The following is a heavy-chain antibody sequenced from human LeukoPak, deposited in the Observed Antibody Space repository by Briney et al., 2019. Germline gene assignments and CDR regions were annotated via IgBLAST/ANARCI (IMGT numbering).Heavy chain of an antibody. J-gene: IGHJ4*02. V-gene: IGHV3-23*01. Sequence: GGSLRLSCAASGFPFSSYAMSWVRQAPGKGLEWVSGISGSGGSTYYADSVNGRFTISRDNSKSTLYLQMHSLRAGDTAVYYCAKASSSGSYGVYYFDCWGQGTLVTVSS. CDR3: AKASSSGSYGVYYFDC. CDR1: GFPFSSYA. D-gene: IGHD6-19*01. CDR2: ISGSGGST.